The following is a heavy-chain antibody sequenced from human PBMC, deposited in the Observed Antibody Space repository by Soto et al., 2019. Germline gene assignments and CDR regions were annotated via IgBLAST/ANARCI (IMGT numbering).Heavy chain of an antibody. CDR3: ARGVVRYFDLYYYYGMDV. V-gene: IGHV3-11*01. J-gene: IGHJ6*02. CDR1: GFTFSDYY. CDR2: ISSSGSTI. D-gene: IGHD3-9*01. Sequence: PGGSLRLSCAASGFTFSDYYMSWIRQAPGKGLEWVSYISSSGSTIYYADSVKGRFTISRDNSKNTLYLQMNSLRAEDTAVYYCARGVVRYFDLYYYYGMDVWGQGTTVTVSS.